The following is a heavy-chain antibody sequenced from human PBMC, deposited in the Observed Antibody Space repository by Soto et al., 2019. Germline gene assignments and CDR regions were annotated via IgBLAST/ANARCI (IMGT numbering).Heavy chain of an antibody. J-gene: IGHJ6*02. V-gene: IGHV3-53*01. CDR2: IYSGGST. CDR1: GFTVSSNY. Sequence: PGGSLRLSCAASGFTVSSNYMSWVRQAPGKGLEWVSVIYSGGSTYYADSVKGRFTISRDNSKNTLYLQMNSLRAEDTAVYYCARDNYYDIRGYYPSYYYYGMDVWGQGTTATVSS. CDR3: ARDNYYDIRGYYPSYYYYGMDV. D-gene: IGHD3-22*01.